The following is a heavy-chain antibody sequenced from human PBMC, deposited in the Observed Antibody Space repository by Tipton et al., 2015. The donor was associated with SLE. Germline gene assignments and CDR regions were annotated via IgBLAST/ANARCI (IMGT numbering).Heavy chain of an antibody. V-gene: IGHV4-34*01. CDR2: INHSGST. CDR1: GGSFSGYY. Sequence: TLSLTCAVYGGSFSGYYWNWIRQPPGKGLEWIGEINHSGSTNYNPSLKSRVTISVDTSKNQFSLKLSSVTAADTAVYYCARGYCSGGKYYYYYMDVWGKGTTVTVSS. CDR3: ARGYCSGGKYYYYYMDV. D-gene: IGHD2-15*01. J-gene: IGHJ6*03.